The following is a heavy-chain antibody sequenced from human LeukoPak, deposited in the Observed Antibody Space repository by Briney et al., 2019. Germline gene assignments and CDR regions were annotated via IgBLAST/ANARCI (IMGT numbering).Heavy chain of an antibody. D-gene: IGHD4-17*01. V-gene: IGHV4-59*11. Sequence: SETLSLTCAVSDDSFSSHYWTWIRQPPGKGPEWIGYISYIGSTNYNPSLKSRVTISIDTSKNQLSLKLTSVTAADTAVYYCARDLVTVTKGFDIWGQGTMVSVSS. CDR1: DDSFSSHY. J-gene: IGHJ3*02. CDR2: ISYIGST. CDR3: ARDLVTVTKGFDI.